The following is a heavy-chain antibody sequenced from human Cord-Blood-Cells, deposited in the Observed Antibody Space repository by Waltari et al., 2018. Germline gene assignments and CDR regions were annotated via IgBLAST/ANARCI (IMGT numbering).Heavy chain of an antibody. V-gene: IGHV3-7*01. D-gene: IGHD7-27*01. CDR1: GFTFSSYW. J-gene: IGHJ4*02. CDR3: ARELTGGGSGY. CDR2: IKQDGSEK. Sequence: EVQLVESGGGLVQPGGSLRLSCAASGFTFSSYWMSWVRQAPGEGFGWVDNIKQDGSEKYYVDSVKCRFTISRDNAKNSLYLQMNSLRAEDTAVYYCARELTGGGSGYWGQGTLVTVSS.